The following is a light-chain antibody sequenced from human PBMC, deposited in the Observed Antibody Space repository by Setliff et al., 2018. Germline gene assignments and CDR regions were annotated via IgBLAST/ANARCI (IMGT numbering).Light chain of an antibody. CDR3: SSYAGSNNYV. CDR2: EVS. V-gene: IGLV2-8*01. Sequence: QSGLAQPPSASGSPGQSLTISCTGTSRDIGAYNSVSWYQQHPGKAPKLLIYEVSKWPSGVPDRFSGSKSGNTASLTVSGLQAEDEADYYCSSYAGSNNYVFGTGTKVTVL. J-gene: IGLJ1*01. CDR1: SRDIGAYNS.